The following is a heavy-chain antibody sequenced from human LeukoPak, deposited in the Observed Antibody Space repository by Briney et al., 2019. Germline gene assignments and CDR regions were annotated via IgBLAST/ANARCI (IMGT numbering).Heavy chain of an antibody. V-gene: IGHV4-59*01. D-gene: IGHD3-22*01. CDR3: ARAGGFVSYDSSGYYGYYFDY. Sequence: PSETLSLTCTVSGGSISSYYWSWIRQPPGKGLEWIGYIYYSGSTNYNPSLKSRVTISVDTSKNQFSLKLSSVTAADTAVYYCARAGGFVSYDSSGYYGYYFDYWGQGTLVTVSS. CDR2: IYYSGST. CDR1: GGSISSYY. J-gene: IGHJ4*02.